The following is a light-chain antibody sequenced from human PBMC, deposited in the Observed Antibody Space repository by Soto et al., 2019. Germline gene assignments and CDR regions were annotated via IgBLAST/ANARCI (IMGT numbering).Light chain of an antibody. J-gene: IGKJ1*01. CDR3: QQYDRSPRT. Sequence: ESVLAEYPRTPSLSPGERATPSRRANQTFTTSSLAWYQQKPGQAPRLPISGASNRATGIPDRFSGSGSGTDFTLTISRLEPEDFAVYYCQQYDRSPRTFGQGTKVDIK. CDR1: QTFTTSS. V-gene: IGKV3-20*01. CDR2: GAS.